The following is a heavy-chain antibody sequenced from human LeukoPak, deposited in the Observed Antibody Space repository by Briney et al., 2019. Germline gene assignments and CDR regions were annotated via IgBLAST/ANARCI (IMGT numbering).Heavy chain of an antibody. CDR1: GYTFTGYY. V-gene: IGHV1-46*01. J-gene: IGHJ4*02. CDR3: ARDRISPSGGYSYGNVFDY. CDR2: INPSGGST. Sequence: GASVKVSCKASGYTFTGYYMHWVRQAPGQGLEWMGIINPSGGSTSYAQKFQGRVTMTRDTSTSTVYMELSSLRSEDTAVYYCARDRISPSGGYSYGNVFDYWGQGTLVTVSS. D-gene: IGHD5-18*01.